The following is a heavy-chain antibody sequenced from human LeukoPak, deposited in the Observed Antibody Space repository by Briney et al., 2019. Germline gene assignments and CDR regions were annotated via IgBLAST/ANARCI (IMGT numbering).Heavy chain of an antibody. CDR2: ITAYNGNR. Sequence: ASVKVSCKTAGYTFSNYGISWVRQAPGQGLEWMGWITAYNGNRLYAQRFQGRITLTTDTSTSTSYMELRSLEYDDTAIYYCARDNDKVVDHWGQGTLVTVSS. D-gene: IGHD1-1*01. V-gene: IGHV1-18*01. J-gene: IGHJ4*01. CDR1: GYTFSNYG. CDR3: ARDNDKVVDH.